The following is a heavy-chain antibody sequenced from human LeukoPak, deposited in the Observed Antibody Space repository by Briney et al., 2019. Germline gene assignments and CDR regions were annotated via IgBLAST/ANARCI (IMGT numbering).Heavy chain of an antibody. CDR2: FSIRGST. V-gene: IGHV4-4*07. J-gene: IGHJ6*03. CDR3: ARALYFGELGYYYMDF. CDR1: GDSISTYS. D-gene: IGHD3-10*01. Sequence: SETLSLTCTVSGDSISTYSWTWVRQPAGKGLEWIGRFSIRGSTQYNPSLRSRVTMSADTSKNQFSLMVTSLTAAGTAVYYCARALYFGELGYYYMDFWGRGTTVTVSS.